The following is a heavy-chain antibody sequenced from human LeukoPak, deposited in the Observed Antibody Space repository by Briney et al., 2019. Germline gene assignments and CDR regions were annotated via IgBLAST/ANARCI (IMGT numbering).Heavy chain of an antibody. Sequence: SETLSLTCTVPGGSISIFYWSWIRQPPGKGLEWIGDIYYSGTTNYNPSLKSRVTISLDTSKNQFSLRLSSVTAADTAVYYCARIDAVAATPTSFDYWGQGTLVTVSS. CDR1: GGSISIFY. CDR3: ARIDAVAATPTSFDY. V-gene: IGHV4-59*01. D-gene: IGHD6-19*01. CDR2: IYYSGTT. J-gene: IGHJ4*02.